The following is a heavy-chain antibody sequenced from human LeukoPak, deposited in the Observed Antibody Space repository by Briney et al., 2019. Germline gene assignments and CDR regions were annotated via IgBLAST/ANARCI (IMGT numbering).Heavy chain of an antibody. CDR1: GFTLNSYV. CDR2: ISGSGGST. D-gene: IGHD3-3*01. CDR3: ARVYDSSTTD. J-gene: IGHJ4*02. V-gene: IGHV3-23*01. Sequence: PGGSLRLSCAASGFTLNSYVMSWVRQAPGKGLEWVSGISGSGGSTYYADSVKGRFTISRDNSKNTLYLQMNSLRAEDTAVYYCARVYDSSTTDWGQGTLVTVSS.